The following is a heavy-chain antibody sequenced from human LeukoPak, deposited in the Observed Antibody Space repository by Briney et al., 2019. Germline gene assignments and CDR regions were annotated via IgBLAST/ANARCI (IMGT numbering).Heavy chain of an antibody. Sequence: GRSLRLSCAASGFTFSSYGMHWVRQGPGKGLEWVAVISYDGSNKYYADSVKGRFTISRDNSKNTLYLQMNSLRAEDTAVYYCAKEGDYYDSSGYSDLDYWGQGTLVTVSS. J-gene: IGHJ4*02. CDR2: ISYDGSNK. CDR3: AKEGDYYDSSGYSDLDY. V-gene: IGHV3-30*18. CDR1: GFTFSSYG. D-gene: IGHD3-22*01.